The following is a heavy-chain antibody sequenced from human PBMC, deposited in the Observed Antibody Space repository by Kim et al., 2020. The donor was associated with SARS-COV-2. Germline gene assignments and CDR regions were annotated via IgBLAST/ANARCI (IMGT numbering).Heavy chain of an antibody. CDR2: ISGSGGST. V-gene: IGHV3-23*01. CDR1: GFTFSSYA. D-gene: IGHD6-19*01. J-gene: IGHJ6*02. Sequence: GGSLRLSCAASGFTFSSYAMSWVRQAPGKGLEWVSAISGSGGSTYYADSVKGRFTISRDNSKNTLYLQMNSLRAEDTAVYYCAKDGSSGWRYYYYYYGMDVGGQGPTLTVS. CDR3: AKDGSSGWRYYYYYYGMDV.